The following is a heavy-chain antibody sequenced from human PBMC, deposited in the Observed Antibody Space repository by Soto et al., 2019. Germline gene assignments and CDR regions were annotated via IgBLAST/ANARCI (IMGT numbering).Heavy chain of an antibody. V-gene: IGHV3-23*01. D-gene: IGHD2-21*01. CDR1: GFTFSSYA. Sequence: GGSLRLSCAASGFTFSSYALRWVRQAPGKGLEGVSMIIGNGGSTYYADSVKGRFTISGDKSKNPLYLQMNSVRAEDTAVYYCAKHRYCAVCFDAFDFWGQGTTVTVSS. CDR3: AKHRYCAVCFDAFDF. CDR2: IIGNGGST. J-gene: IGHJ6*02.